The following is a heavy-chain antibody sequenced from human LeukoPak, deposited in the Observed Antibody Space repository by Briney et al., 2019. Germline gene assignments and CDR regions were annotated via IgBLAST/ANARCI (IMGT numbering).Heavy chain of an antibody. V-gene: IGHV3-74*01. Sequence: GGSLRPSCAASGFTFSSYWMHWVRQAPGKGLVWVSRINSDGSSTNYADSVKGRFTISRDNAKNTLYLQMDSLRAEDTAVYYCARDATTVTTADLYFWGQGTLVPVSS. CDR1: GFTFSSYW. D-gene: IGHD4-17*01. CDR3: ARDATTVTTADLYF. CDR2: INSDGSST. J-gene: IGHJ4*02.